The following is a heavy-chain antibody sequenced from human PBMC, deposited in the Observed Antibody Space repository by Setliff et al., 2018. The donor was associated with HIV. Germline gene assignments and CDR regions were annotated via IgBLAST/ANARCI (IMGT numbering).Heavy chain of an antibody. CDR1: GYTFTSYA. CDR2: INTGQGNT. D-gene: IGHD2-15*01. J-gene: IGHJ4*02. Sequence: GASVKVSCKASGYTFTSYAIHWVRQAPGQRLEWMGWINTGQGNTKYSQEFQGRVTITRDTSATTAYMELSSLRSEDMAVYYCARDGSWGSGSDHWGQGTQVTVSS. V-gene: IGHV1-3*03. CDR3: ARDGSWGSGSDH.